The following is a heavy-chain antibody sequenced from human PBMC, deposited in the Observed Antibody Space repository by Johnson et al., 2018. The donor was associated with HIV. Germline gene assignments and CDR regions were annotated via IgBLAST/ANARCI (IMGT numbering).Heavy chain of an antibody. V-gene: IGHV3-9*01. CDR1: GFTFDDYA. J-gene: IGHJ3*02. CDR3: TNVDYYYSIGYYSGAFDI. CDR2: ISWNGGTI. D-gene: IGHD3-22*01. Sequence: QLVESGGGLVQPGRSLRLSCAASGFTFDDYAMHWVRQAPGKGLEWVSGISWNGGTIGYADSVKGRFNISRDNAKNSLYLQMNSLIAEDTALYYGTNVDYYYSIGYYSGAFDIWGQGTMVTVSS.